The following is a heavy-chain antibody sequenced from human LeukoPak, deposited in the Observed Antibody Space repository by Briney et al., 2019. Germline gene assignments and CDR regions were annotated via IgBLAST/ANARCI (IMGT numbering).Heavy chain of an antibody. CDR1: GGTFSSYA. Sequence: GASVKVSCKASGGTFSSYAISWVRQAPGQGLEWMGGIIPIFGTANYAQKFQGRVTITADKSTSTAYMELSSLRAEDTAVYYCARARKYSSSTLYYYYYMDVWGKGTTVTVSS. J-gene: IGHJ6*03. V-gene: IGHV1-69*06. CDR3: ARARKYSSSTLYYYYYMDV. CDR2: IIPIFGTA. D-gene: IGHD6-6*01.